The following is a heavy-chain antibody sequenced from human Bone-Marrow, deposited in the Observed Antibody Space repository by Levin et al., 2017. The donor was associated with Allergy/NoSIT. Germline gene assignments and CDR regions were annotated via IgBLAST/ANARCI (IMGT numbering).Heavy chain of an antibody. CDR2: VYYRGST. J-gene: IGHJ6*03. Sequence: SETLSLTCTVSDDSINVYYWSWIRQPPGKGLEWIGYVYYRGSTNYNPSLKSRVTISIDTSKNQFSLQLSSVTAADTAVYYCARGLFEWLPPTVYYTYYMDVWDKGTPVTVSS. CDR3: ARGLFEWLPPTVYYTYYMDV. V-gene: IGHV4-59*01. D-gene: IGHD3-3*01. CDR1: DDSINVYY.